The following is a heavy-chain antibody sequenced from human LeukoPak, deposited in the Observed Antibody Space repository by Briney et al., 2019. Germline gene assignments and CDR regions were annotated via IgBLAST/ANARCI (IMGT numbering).Heavy chain of an antibody. J-gene: IGHJ5*02. Sequence: ASVKVSCKAPGYTFTSYGISWVRQAPGQGLEWMGWISAYNGNTNYAQKLQGRVTMTTDTSTSTAYMELRSLRSDDTAVYYCARLSSHYGDYKVDPWGQGTLVTVSS. V-gene: IGHV1-18*01. CDR3: ARLSSHYGDYKVDP. D-gene: IGHD4-17*01. CDR2: ISAYNGNT. CDR1: GYTFTSYG.